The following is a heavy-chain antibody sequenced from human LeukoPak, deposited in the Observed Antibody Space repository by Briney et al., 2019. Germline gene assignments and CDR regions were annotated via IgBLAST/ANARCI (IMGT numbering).Heavy chain of an antibody. D-gene: IGHD6-13*01. CDR1: GFTFSSYS. CDR3: ARASIAAAGVDY. Sequence: GGSLRLSCAASGFTFSSYSINWVRQAPGKGREWFSSISSSSSYIYYADSVKGRFTISRDNAKNSLYLQMNSLRAEDTAVYYCARASIAAAGVDYWGQGTLVTVSS. CDR2: ISSSSSYI. V-gene: IGHV3-21*01. J-gene: IGHJ4*02.